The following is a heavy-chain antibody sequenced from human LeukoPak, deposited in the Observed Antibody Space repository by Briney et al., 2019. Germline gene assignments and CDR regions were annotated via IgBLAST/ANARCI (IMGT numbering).Heavy chain of an antibody. CDR2: IQYDGSNK. D-gene: IGHD3-3*01. CDR3: AKDDYDFWSGKRYYHYYMDV. CDR1: GFSLSAYW. J-gene: IGHJ6*03. Sequence: PGGSLRLSCAASGFSLSAYWMTWVRQAPGKGLEWVAFIQYDGSNKYYADSVKGRFTISRDNSKNTLYLQMNSLRVEDTAVYYCAKDDYDFWSGKRYYHYYMDVWGKGTTVTVSS. V-gene: IGHV3-30*02.